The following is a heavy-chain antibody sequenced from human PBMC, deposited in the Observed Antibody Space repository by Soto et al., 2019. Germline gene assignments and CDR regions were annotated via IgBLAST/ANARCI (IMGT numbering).Heavy chain of an antibody. CDR2: INHSGST. J-gene: IGHJ4*02. CDR1: GGSFSGYY. V-gene: IGHV4-34*01. Sequence: SETLTLTCAVDGGSFSGYYWSWIRQPPGKGLEWIGEINHSGSTNYNPSLKSRVTISVDTSKNQFSLKLSSVTAADTAVYYCARGAVPPNLMVYAIRGYFDYWGQGTLVTVSS. CDR3: ARGAVPPNLMVYAIRGYFDY. D-gene: IGHD2-8*01.